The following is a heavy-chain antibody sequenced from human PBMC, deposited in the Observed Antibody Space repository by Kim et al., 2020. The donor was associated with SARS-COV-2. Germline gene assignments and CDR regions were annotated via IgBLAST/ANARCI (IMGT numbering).Heavy chain of an antibody. CDR1: GGSFSGYY. J-gene: IGHJ4*02. D-gene: IGHD6-19*01. CDR3: ARGKGSGWSFDY. Sequence: SETLSLTCAVYGGSFSGYYWSWIRQPPGKGLEWIGEINHSGSTNYNPSLKSRVTISVDTSKNQFSLKLSSVTAADTAVYYCARGKGSGWSFDYWGQGTLVTVSS. CDR2: INHSGST. V-gene: IGHV4-34*01.